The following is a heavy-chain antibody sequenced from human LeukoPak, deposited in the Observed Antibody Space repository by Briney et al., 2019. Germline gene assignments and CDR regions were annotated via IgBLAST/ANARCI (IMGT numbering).Heavy chain of an antibody. V-gene: IGHV1-2*02. J-gene: IGHJ3*02. D-gene: IGHD3-3*01. Sequence: GASVKVSCKASGYTFTDYYMHWLRQAPGQGLEWMGWMHPNSGGTNYAQKFQGRVTMTRDTSISTAYIDLSSLRSDDTAVYYCARHTTIFGVAIIDIXGQGTMVTVSS. CDR1: GYTFTDYY. CDR3: ARHTTIFGVAIIDI. CDR2: MHPNSGGT.